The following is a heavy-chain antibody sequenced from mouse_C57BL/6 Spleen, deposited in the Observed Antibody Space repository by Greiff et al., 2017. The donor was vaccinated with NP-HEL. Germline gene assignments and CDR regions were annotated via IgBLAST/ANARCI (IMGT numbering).Heavy chain of an antibody. V-gene: IGHV1-55*01. Sequence: QVQLQQPGAELVKPGASMKMSCKASGYTFTSYWITWVKQRPGQGLEWIGDFYPGSGSTNYNENFKSRATLTVDTSSNPAYMQLSSLTSEDSAGFYWARSRYYGTSDYWGQGTPLTVSS. CDR1: GYTFTSYW. CDR2: FYPGSGST. D-gene: IGHD1-1*01. CDR3: ARSRYYGTSDY. J-gene: IGHJ2*01.